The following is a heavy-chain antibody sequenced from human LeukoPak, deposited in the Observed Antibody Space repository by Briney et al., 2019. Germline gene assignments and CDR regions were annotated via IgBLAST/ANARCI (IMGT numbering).Heavy chain of an antibody. Sequence: GRSLRLSCAASGFTVITNDMAWVRQAPGKGLEWVSVLYSDGNTKYADSVQGRFTISRDNSKNTLYLEMNSLSPDDTAVYYCARGVEPLAANTLAYWGQGTLVTVSS. CDR2: LYSDGNT. CDR3: ARGVEPLAANTLAY. J-gene: IGHJ4*02. V-gene: IGHV3-53*01. CDR1: GFTVITND. D-gene: IGHD1-14*01.